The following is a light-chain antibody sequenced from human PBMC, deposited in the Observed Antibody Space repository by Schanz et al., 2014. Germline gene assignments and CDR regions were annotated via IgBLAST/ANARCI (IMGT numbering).Light chain of an antibody. J-gene: IGKJ2*01. CDR1: QNVRNNF. CDR2: DAF. Sequence: EIVLTQSPGTLSLSPGERGTLSCRTSQNVRNNFLAWYQQKPGQAPRLLIYDAFNRATDIPDRFSGSGSGTDFTLTISRLEPEDFAVYYCHHYGGSPYTFGQGTKLEIK. V-gene: IGKV3-20*01. CDR3: HHYGGSPYT.